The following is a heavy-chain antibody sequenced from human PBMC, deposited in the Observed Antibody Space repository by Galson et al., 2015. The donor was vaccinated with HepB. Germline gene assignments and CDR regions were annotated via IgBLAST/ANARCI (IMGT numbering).Heavy chain of an antibody. V-gene: IGHV4-39*01. Sequence: ETLSLTCSVSGGSISSSFYYWGWIRQPPGKGLEWIGNIYYSGSTNYNPSLRSRVTISVGTSKNQFSLKLNSVTAADTAVYYCARASGWYGDYFDSWGQGTLVTVSS. CDR3: ARASGWYGDYFDS. D-gene: IGHD6-19*01. CDR2: IYYSGST. CDR1: GGSISSSFYY. J-gene: IGHJ4*02.